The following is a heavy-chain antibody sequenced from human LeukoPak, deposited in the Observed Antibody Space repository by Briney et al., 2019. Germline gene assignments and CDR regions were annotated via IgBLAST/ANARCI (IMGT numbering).Heavy chain of an antibody. CDR2: IRYDGSNK. J-gene: IGHJ4*02. CDR1: GFTFNSYG. D-gene: IGHD2-15*01. Sequence: PGGSLRRSCAASGFTFNSYGMHWVRQAPGKGLEWVAFIRYDGSNKYYADSVRGRFTISRDNSKNTVYLQMNSLRTEDTSVYYCAKERSASGGSCFLCFDDWGQGTLVTVSS. V-gene: IGHV3-30*02. CDR3: AKERSASGGSCFLCFDD.